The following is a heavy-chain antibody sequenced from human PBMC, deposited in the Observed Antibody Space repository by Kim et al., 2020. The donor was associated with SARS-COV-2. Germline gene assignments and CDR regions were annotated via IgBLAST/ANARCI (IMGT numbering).Heavy chain of an antibody. Sequence: YADAVKGRFTIARDNSKHALYLQMNSLRAEDTAVFYCAKTRGGGDWTHFDYWGQRTLVTVSS. CDR3: AKTRGGGDWTHFDY. D-gene: IGHD2-21*02. J-gene: IGHJ4*02. V-gene: IGHV3-23*01.